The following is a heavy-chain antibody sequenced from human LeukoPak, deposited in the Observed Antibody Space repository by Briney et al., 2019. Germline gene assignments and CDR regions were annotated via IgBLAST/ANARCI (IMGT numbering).Heavy chain of an antibody. V-gene: IGHV3-33*01. Sequence: PGGSLRLSSAPPGFTFRNYGMQSVRQAPGKGLERGAVIWYDGSNACYAESVKGRFTISRYNSKNTLFLQIERLRAEDTAVYYCARGLCTSGVCCLNYWGKGTLVTVSS. J-gene: IGHJ4*02. CDR3: ARGLCTSGVCCLNY. D-gene: IGHD2-8*01. CDR1: GFTFRNYG. CDR2: IWYDGSNA.